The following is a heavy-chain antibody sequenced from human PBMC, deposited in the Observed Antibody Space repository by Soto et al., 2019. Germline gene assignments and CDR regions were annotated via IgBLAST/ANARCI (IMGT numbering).Heavy chain of an antibody. J-gene: IGHJ5*01. D-gene: IGHD2-21*02. CDR1: EFTFEDYA. CDR2: ISWNSGRI. CDR3: AKEGMWGGDPLEAKWLDS. V-gene: IGHV3-9*01. Sequence: MQLVESGGGLVQPGRSLRLSCTASEFTFEDYAIHWVRQAPGKGLEWVSTISWNSGRIDYADSVKGRFTVSRDNAKQSLYLQMNSLRPEDTALYYCAKEGMWGGDPLEAKWLDSWGQGALVTVSS.